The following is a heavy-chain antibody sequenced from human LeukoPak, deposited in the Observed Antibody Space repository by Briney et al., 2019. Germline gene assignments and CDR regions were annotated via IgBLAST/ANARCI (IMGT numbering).Heavy chain of an antibody. V-gene: IGHV1-69*05. CDR3: ARGLNCSSTSCYLPFNY. CDR1: GGTFSSYA. D-gene: IGHD2-2*01. Sequence: AASVKVSCKASGGTFSSYAISWVRQAPGQGLEWMGGITPIFGTANYAQKFQGRVTITTDESTSTAYMELSSLRSEDTAVYYCARGLNCSSTSCYLPFNYWGQGTLVTVSS. CDR2: ITPIFGTA. J-gene: IGHJ4*02.